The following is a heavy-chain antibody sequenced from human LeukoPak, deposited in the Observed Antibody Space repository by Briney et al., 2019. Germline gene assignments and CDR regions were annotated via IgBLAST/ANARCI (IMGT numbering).Heavy chain of an antibody. CDR2: FDPEDGDT. D-gene: IGHD3-22*01. CDR1: GYTLTELS. V-gene: IGHV1-24*01. CDR3: ATRPDYYDSSGYYF. J-gene: IGHJ4*02. Sequence: ASVKVSCKVSGYTLTELSMHWVRQAPGKGLEWMGGFDPEDGDTIYAQKFQGRVTMTEDTSTDTAYMELSSLRSEDTAVYYCATRPDYYDSSGYYFWGQGTLVTVSS.